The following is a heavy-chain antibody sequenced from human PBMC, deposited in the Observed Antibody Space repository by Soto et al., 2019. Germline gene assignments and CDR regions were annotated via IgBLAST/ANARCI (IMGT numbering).Heavy chain of an antibody. Sequence: SVKVSCKASGVTFSSYAISWVRQAPGQGLEWMGGIIPIFGTANYAQKFQGRVTITADESTSTAYMELSSLRSEDTAVYYCARAPGAAYGSAFDYWGQGTLVTVSS. D-gene: IGHD3-10*01. CDR2: IIPIFGTA. CDR3: ARAPGAAYGSAFDY. J-gene: IGHJ4*02. CDR1: GVTFSSYA. V-gene: IGHV1-69*13.